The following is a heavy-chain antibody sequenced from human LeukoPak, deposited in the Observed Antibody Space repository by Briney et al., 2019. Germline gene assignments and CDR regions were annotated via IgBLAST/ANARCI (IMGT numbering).Heavy chain of an antibody. CDR3: AKVPYGDYYFEN. CDR2: ITASGGST. J-gene: IGHJ4*02. V-gene: IGHV3-23*01. D-gene: IGHD4-17*01. Sequence: GGSLRLSCAVSGFTFSSYAMTWVRQTPGKGLEWVSAITASGGSTYYADSVKGRFTISRDNSKNTLYLQVNSLRAEDTAVYYCAKVPYGDYYFENWGRGPLVTVS. CDR1: GFTFSSYA.